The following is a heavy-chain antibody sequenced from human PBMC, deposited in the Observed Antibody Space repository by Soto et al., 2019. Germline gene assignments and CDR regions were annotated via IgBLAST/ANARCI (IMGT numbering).Heavy chain of an antibody. CDR1: GYTFTSYY. CDR3: ARASIAARRVLYYGMDV. CDR2: INPSGGST. Sequence: QVQLVQSGAEVKKPGASVKVSCKASGYTFTSYYMHWVRQAPGQGLEWMGIINPSGGSTSYAQKFQGRVTMTRDTSTSTVYMELSSRRSEDTAVYYCARASIAARRVLYYGMDVWGQGTTVTVSS. J-gene: IGHJ6*02. D-gene: IGHD6-6*01. V-gene: IGHV1-46*01.